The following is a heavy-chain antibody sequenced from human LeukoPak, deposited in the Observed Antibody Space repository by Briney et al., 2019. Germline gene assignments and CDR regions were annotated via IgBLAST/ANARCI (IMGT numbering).Heavy chain of an antibody. Sequence: GGSLRLSCXASGFTVSXXXXXXXXQAPGKXXXXVSVIXXGGSTYYXXSVKGRXTXXXXXXKNTLYLQMNSLRAEDTAVYYCAGTIVGKWAIDYWGQGTLVTVSS. D-gene: IGHD3-22*01. CDR2: IXXGGST. CDR1: GFTVSXXX. CDR3: AGTIVGKWAIDY. J-gene: IGHJ4*02. V-gene: IGHV3-53*01.